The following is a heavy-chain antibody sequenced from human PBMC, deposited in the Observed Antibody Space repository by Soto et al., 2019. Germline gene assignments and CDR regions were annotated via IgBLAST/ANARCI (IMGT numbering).Heavy chain of an antibody. CDR2: INAGNGNT. D-gene: IGHD4-4*01. V-gene: IGHV1-3*01. J-gene: IGHJ6*02. Sequence: QVQLVQSGAEVKKPGASVKVSCKASGYTFTSYAMHWVRQAPGQRLEWMGWINAGNGNTKYSQKFQGRVTITRDTAASTAYMELSSLRSDDTAVYYCASSYSNYALIDYYCSGMDVWGQETTVTVSS. CDR3: ASSYSNYALIDYYCSGMDV. CDR1: GYTFTSYA.